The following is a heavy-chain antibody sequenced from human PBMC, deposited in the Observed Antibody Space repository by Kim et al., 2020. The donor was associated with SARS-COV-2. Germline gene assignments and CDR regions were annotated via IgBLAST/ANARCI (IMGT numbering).Heavy chain of an antibody. Sequence: NYAQKFQGRVTMTRDTSISTAYMELSRLRSDDTAVYYCARDYYGLRAFDIWGQGTMVTVSS. D-gene: IGHD3-22*01. CDR3: ARDYYGLRAFDI. V-gene: IGHV1-2*02. J-gene: IGHJ3*02.